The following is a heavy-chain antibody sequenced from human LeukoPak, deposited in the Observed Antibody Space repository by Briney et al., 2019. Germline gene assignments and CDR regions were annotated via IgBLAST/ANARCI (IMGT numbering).Heavy chain of an antibody. CDR1: GGSISSYY. V-gene: IGHV4-59*01. CDR3: ARPLSLGYCSGGSCYGRGAWFDR. Sequence: TPSETLSLTCTVSGGSISSYYWSWIRQPPGKGLEWIGYIYYSGSTNYNPSLKSRVTISVDTSKNQFSLKLSSVTAADTAVYYCARPLSLGYCSGGSCYGRGAWFDRWGQGTLVTVSS. D-gene: IGHD2-15*01. J-gene: IGHJ5*02. CDR2: IYYSGST.